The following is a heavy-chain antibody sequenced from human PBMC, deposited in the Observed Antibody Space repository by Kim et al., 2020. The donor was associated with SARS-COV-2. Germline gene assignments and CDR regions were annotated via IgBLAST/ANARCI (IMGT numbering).Heavy chain of an antibody. V-gene: IGHV3-48*04. CDR3: YSTREGEDQGPHFD. D-gene: IGHD3-10*01. CDR2: ISSSGRSN. Sequence: GGSLRLSCAASGLTFSSYCINWVRQAPGKGLEWVCHISSSGRSNIYADAVTGRFTISSDNDKTTHSLYLNIKRAEGAAAYVYYSTREGEDQGPHFD. J-gene: IGHJ4*01. CDR1: GLTFSSYC.